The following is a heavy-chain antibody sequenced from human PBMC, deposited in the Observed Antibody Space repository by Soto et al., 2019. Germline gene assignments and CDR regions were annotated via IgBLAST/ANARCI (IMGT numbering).Heavy chain of an antibody. CDR1: GFSFSSYG. CDR2: ISIDGTNK. Sequence: GGSLRLSCAASGFSFSSYGMHWVRQAPGKGLEWVAVISIDGTNKYYADSVKGRFTISRDNSKNTLYLQMNSLRAEDTAVYYCAHGSRGTYFDYWGQGTLVTVSS. V-gene: IGHV3-33*05. D-gene: IGHD1-1*01. CDR3: AHGSRGTYFDY. J-gene: IGHJ4*02.